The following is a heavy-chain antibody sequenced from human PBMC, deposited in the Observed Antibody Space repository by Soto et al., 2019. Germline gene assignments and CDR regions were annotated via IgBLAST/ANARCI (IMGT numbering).Heavy chain of an antibody. J-gene: IGHJ5*02. V-gene: IGHV4-4*02. D-gene: IGHD3-3*01. CDR1: SGSISSSNW. CDR2: IYHSGST. CDR3: AGYDFWSGYHNWFDP. Sequence: SETLSLTCAVSSGSISSSNWWSWVRQPPGKGLEWIGEIYHSGSTNYNPSLKSRVTISVDKSKNQFSLKLSSVTAADTAVYYCAGYDFWSGYHNWFDPWGQGTLVTVS.